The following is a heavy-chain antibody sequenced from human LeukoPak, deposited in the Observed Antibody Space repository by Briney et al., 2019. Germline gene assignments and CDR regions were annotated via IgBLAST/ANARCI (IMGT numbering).Heavy chain of an antibody. D-gene: IGHD6-13*01. CDR1: GGSISSSSYY. CDR3: ASAGPAYSSSWYYYYYGMDV. J-gene: IGHJ6*02. V-gene: IGHV4-39*01. CDR2: IYYSGST. Sequence: SETLSLTCTVSGGSISSSSYYWGWIRQPPGTGLEWIGSIYYSGSTYYNPSLKSRVTISVDTSKNQFSLKLSSVTAADTAVYYCASAGPAYSSSWYYYYYGMDVWGQGTTVTVSS.